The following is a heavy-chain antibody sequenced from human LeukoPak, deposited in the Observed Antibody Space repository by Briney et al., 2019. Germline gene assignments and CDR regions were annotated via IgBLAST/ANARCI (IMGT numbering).Heavy chain of an antibody. CDR1: GGSISIYY. Sequence: PSDTLSLTCTVSGGSISIYYWSWIPQPPGKGLEWIGRIYTSGSTNYNPSLKSRVTISVDKSTKQFSLKLSSVTAADTAVYYCERCRYQLSYFDYWGQGTLVTVS. J-gene: IGHJ4*02. CDR2: IYTSGST. V-gene: IGHV4-4*07. D-gene: IGHD2-2*01. CDR3: ERCRYQLSYFDY.